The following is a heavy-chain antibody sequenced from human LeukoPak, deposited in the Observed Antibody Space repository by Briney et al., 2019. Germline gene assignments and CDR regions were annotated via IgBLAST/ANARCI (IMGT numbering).Heavy chain of an antibody. Sequence: PGGSLRLSCAASGISVSTNYMTWVRQAPGKGLEWVSGISWNSGSIGYADSVKGRFTISRDNAKNSLYLQMNSLRAEDTALYYCAKEADSSRGRPPLDVWGQGTTVTVSS. CDR1: GISVSTNY. J-gene: IGHJ6*02. CDR3: AKEADSSRGRPPLDV. V-gene: IGHV3-9*01. D-gene: IGHD6-13*01. CDR2: ISWNSGSI.